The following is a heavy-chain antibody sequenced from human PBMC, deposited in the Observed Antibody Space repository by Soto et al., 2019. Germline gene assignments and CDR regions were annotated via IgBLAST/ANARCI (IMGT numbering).Heavy chain of an antibody. J-gene: IGHJ6*02. D-gene: IGHD4-17*01. V-gene: IGHV4-39*01. Sequence: QLQLQESGPGLVKPSETLSLTCTVSGGSFRRSSYYWGWIRRPPGKGLEWIGSIYYGGSTYYNPSLTSRVTIAEDTSNNQFSQKLTSVTAADTAVYYCARVQAGDYVYYYGMDVWGQGTTVTVSS. CDR3: ARVQAGDYVYYYGMDV. CDR1: GGSFRRSSYY. CDR2: IYYGGST.